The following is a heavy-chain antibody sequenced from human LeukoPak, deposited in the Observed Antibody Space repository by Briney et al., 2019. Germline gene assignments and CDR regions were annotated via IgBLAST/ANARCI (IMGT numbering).Heavy chain of an antibody. CDR2: IKQDGSEK. J-gene: IGHJ4*02. V-gene: IGHV3-7*01. D-gene: IGHD6-13*01. Sequence: GGSLRLSCAASGFTFSSYRMSWVRQAPGKGLEWVANIKQDGSEKYYVDSVKGRFTISRDNAKNSLYLQMNSLGAEDTAVYYDARDASSPFDYWGQGTLVTVSS. CDR3: ARDASSPFDY. CDR1: GFTFSSYR.